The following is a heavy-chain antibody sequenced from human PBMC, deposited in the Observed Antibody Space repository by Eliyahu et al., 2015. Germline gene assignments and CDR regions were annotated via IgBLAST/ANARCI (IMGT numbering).Heavy chain of an antibody. CDR1: XFXFNRXA. CDR3: AKMGNLGSYYAFEI. Sequence: VRLLEAGGGVVQPGGSLRLXPCEASXFXFNRXALSWVRQAPGKGREWVSTISGAGGYTYYADSVKGRFTVSRDNSRNTLFLQMDSLRAADTAVYYCAKMGNLGSYYAFEIWGQGTLVTVSS. CDR2: ISGAGGYT. V-gene: IGHV3-23*01. J-gene: IGHJ3*02. D-gene: IGHD3-10*01.